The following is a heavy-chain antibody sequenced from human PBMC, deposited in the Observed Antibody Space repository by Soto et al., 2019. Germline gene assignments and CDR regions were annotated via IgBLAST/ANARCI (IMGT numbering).Heavy chain of an antibody. CDR2: IVVGSGNT. D-gene: IGHD5-12*01. CDR1: GYTFTSSA. V-gene: IGHV1-58*01. CDR3: AVGYSDYDFAVAGGDYYGMDV. Sequence: GASVQVSCKASGYTFTSSAVQWVRHARVQRLEWIGWIVVGSGNTNSAQKFQERVTIARDMSTSTAYMELSSLRSEDTAVYYCAVGYSDYDFAVAGGDYYGMDVWGQGTTVTVSS. J-gene: IGHJ6*02.